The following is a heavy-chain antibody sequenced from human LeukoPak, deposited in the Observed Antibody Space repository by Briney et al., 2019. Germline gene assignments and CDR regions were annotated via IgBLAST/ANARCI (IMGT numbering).Heavy chain of an antibody. CDR2: ISYDGSNK. CDR3: ARDKGYFDY. CDR1: KFTFSHYG. Sequence: GGSLRLSCTASKFTFSHYGMQWVRQAPGKGLEWVAVISYDGSNKYYADSVKGRFTISRDNSKNTLYLQMNSLRAEDTAVYYCARDKGYFDYWGQGTLVTVSS. V-gene: IGHV3-30*03. J-gene: IGHJ4*02.